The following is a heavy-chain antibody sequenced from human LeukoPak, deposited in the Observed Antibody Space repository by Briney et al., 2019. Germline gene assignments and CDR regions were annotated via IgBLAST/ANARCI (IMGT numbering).Heavy chain of an antibody. CDR2: ISYDGSVG. J-gene: IGHJ4*02. V-gene: IGHV3-30*03. Sequence: GGSLRLSCAVSGFTFSNYCMQWVRQAPGKGLEWVAIISYDGSVGYYGDSVRGRFTISRDNSKHTVYLQMNSLIADDTAVYYCARDRDLGVVTPWCDSWGERVLVTVSS. D-gene: IGHD2-2*01. CDR3: ARDRDLGVVTPWCDS. CDR1: GFTFSNYC.